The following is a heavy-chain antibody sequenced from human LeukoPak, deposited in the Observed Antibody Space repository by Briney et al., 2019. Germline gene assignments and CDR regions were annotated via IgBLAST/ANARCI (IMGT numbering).Heavy chain of an antibody. J-gene: IGHJ4*02. CDR2: ISAYNGNT. D-gene: IGHD5-12*01. CDR1: GYTFTSYG. Sequence: ASVKVSCKASGYTFTSYGISWVRQAPGQGLERMGWISAYNGNTNYAQKLQGRVTMTPDTSTSTAYMELRSLRSDDTAVYYCARDRGIVATTHFDYWGQGTLVTVSS. V-gene: IGHV1-18*01. CDR3: ARDRGIVATTHFDY.